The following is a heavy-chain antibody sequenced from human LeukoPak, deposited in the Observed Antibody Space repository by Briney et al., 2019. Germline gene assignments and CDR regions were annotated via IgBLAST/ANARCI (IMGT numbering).Heavy chain of an antibody. D-gene: IGHD3-3*01. V-gene: IGHV3-23*01. CDR2: ISGSGGST. CDR3: AKGTHYDFWSGYRTFDY. CDR1: GFTFSSYA. Sequence: GGSLRLSCAASGFTFSSYAMSWVRQAPGKGLEWVSAISGSGGSTYYADSVKGRFTISRDNSKNTLYLQMNSLRAEDTAVYYCAKGTHYDFWSGYRTFDYWGQGTLVTVSS. J-gene: IGHJ4*02.